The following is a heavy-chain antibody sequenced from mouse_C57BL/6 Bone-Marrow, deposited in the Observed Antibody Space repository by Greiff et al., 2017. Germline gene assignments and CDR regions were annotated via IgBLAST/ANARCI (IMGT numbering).Heavy chain of an antibody. Sequence: EVHLVESGGGLVKPGGSLKLSCAASGFTFSDYGMHWVRQAPEKGLEWVAYISSGSSTIYYADTVKGRFTISRDNAKNTLFLQMTSLRSEDTAMYYCARRVLTTSWYFDVWGTGTTVTVSS. V-gene: IGHV5-17*01. CDR1: GFTFSDYG. D-gene: IGHD1-1*01. J-gene: IGHJ1*03. CDR3: ARRVLTTSWYFDV. CDR2: ISSGSSTI.